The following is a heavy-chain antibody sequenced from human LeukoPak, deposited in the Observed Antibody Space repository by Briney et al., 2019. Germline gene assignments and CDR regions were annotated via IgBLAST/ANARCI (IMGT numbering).Heavy chain of an antibody. D-gene: IGHD7-27*01. CDR2: IKQDGTEK. CDR1: GFTFSSYW. V-gene: IGHV3-7*01. CDR3: ARPQLGMGYSYYMDV. J-gene: IGHJ6*03. Sequence: GGSLRLSCAASGFTFSSYWLSWVRQAPGKGLEWVASIKQDGTEKHYVDSVKGRFTISRDNAKNSLYLQMNSLRAEDTAVYYCARPQLGMGYSYYMDVWGKGTTVTVSS.